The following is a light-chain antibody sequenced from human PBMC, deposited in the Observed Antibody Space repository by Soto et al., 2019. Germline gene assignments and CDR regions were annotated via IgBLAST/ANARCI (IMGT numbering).Light chain of an antibody. CDR3: QQYGNWPLT. CDR1: QDVNIY. J-gene: IGKJ4*01. CDR2: GAS. V-gene: IGKV3D-15*01. Sequence: DIVMTQSPATLCVSPGERATLSCRASQDVNIYLAWYQQKPGQAPRLLISGASTRATGIPARFSGSGSGTEFTLTISSLQSEDVAVYYCQQYGNWPLTFGGGTNVEIK.